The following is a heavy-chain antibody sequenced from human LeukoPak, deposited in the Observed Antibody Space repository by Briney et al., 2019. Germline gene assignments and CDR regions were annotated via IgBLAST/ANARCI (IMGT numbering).Heavy chain of an antibody. CDR1: GFTFDDYG. D-gene: IGHD5-18*01. Sequence: PGGSLRLSCAASGFTFDDYGMSWVRQAPGKGLEWVSGINWNGGSTGYADSVKGRFTISRDNAKNSLYLQMNSLRAEDTAVYYCARDGPWIQLSSPRAFDIWGQGTMVTVSS. V-gene: IGHV3-20*04. CDR3: ARDGPWIQLSSPRAFDI. CDR2: INWNGGST. J-gene: IGHJ3*02.